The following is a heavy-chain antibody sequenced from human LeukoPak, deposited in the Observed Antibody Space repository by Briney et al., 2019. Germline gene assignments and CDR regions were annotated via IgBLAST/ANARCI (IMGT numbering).Heavy chain of an antibody. Sequence: ASVKVSCKASGYTFTSYAMHWVRQAPGQRLEWMGWINAGNGNTKYSQELQGRVTITRDTSASTAYMELSSLRSEDMAVYYCARDRSDAFDIWGQGTMVTVSS. CDR3: ARDRSDAFDI. CDR1: GYTFTSYA. V-gene: IGHV1-3*03. CDR2: INAGNGNT. J-gene: IGHJ3*02. D-gene: IGHD3-16*02.